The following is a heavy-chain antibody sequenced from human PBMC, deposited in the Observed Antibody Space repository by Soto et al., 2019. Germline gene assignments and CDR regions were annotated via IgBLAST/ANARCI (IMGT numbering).Heavy chain of an antibody. Sequence: SVKVSCKASGGTFSSYAISWVRQAPGQGLEWMGGIIPIFGTANYAQKFQGRVTITADASTSTAYMELRSLRSDDTAVYYCARDCGDYEGLYYFDYWGQGTLVTVSS. CDR1: GGTFSSYA. V-gene: IGHV1-69*13. J-gene: IGHJ4*02. CDR2: IIPIFGTA. D-gene: IGHD4-17*01. CDR3: ARDCGDYEGLYYFDY.